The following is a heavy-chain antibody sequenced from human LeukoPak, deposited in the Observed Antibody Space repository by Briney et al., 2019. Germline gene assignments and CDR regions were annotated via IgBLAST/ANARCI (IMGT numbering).Heavy chain of an antibody. V-gene: IGHV3-30*03. Sequence: GGSLRLSCAASGFTFRSYAMHWVRQAPGKGLEWVAVISYDGSNKYFGDSVKGRFTISRDNSKNTLYLQMDSLRAGDTAVYYCARGAVPAAIGGLVDYWGQGTLVTVSS. CDR2: ISYDGSNK. CDR1: GFTFRSYA. J-gene: IGHJ4*02. CDR3: ARGAVPAAIGGLVDY. D-gene: IGHD2-2*01.